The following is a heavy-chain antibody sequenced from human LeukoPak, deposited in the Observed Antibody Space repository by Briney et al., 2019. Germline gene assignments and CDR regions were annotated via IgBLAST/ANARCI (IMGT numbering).Heavy chain of an antibody. CDR3: AREGGLQSPCDY. V-gene: IGHV1-69*13. D-gene: IGHD5-24*01. CDR1: GGTFSSYA. Sequence: SVKVSCKASGGTFSSYAISWVRQAPGQGLEWMGGIIPIFGTANYAQKFQGRVTITVDESMSTAYVELSSLRSEDRAVYYCAREGGLQSPCDYWGQGTLVTVSS. CDR2: IIPIFGTA. J-gene: IGHJ4*02.